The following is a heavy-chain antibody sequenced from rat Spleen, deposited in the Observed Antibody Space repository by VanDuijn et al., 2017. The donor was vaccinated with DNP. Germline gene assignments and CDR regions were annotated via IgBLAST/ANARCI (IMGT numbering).Heavy chain of an antibody. CDR2: ITNTGGCT. J-gene: IGHJ3*01. Sequence: EVQLVESDGGFVQPGGSLELSCAVSGFTFNDYYMAWIRQAPGKGLEWVASITNTGGCTYYPDSVKGRFTISRDNAQSTLYLQMDSLRSEDTATYYCARQDPLLLTLFANWGQGTLVTVSS. D-gene: IGHD1-1*01. CDR3: ARQDPLLLTLFAN. CDR1: GFTFNDYY. V-gene: IGHV5-7*01.